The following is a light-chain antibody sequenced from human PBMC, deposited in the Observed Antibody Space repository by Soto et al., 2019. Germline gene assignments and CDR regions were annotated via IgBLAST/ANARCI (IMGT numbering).Light chain of an antibody. CDR3: QQYYSTPPT. CDR2: WAS. Sequence: DIVMTQSPDSLAVSLGERATINCKSSQSVLYSSNNKNYLAWYLQKPGQPPKLLIYWASTRESGVPDRFSGSGSGTDFTLTISSLQAEDVAVYYCQQYYSTPPTFGPGTKVDIK. V-gene: IGKV4-1*01. J-gene: IGKJ3*01. CDR1: QSVLYSSNNKNY.